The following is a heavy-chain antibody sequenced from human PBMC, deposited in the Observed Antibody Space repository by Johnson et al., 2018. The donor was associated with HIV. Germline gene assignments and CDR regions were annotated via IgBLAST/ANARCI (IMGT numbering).Heavy chain of an antibody. Sequence: MQLVESGGGLVQPGGSLRLSCAASGFTVSSNYMNWVRQAPGKGLEWVSVIYSGGSTYYADSVKGRFTISRDISKNTLDLQMNSLRAEDTAVYYCARAPQTYNWNYMMAFDMWGQGTIVTVSP. CDR3: ARAPQTYNWNYMMAFDM. CDR1: GFTVSSNY. V-gene: IGHV3-66*01. CDR2: IYSGGST. J-gene: IGHJ3*02. D-gene: IGHD1-7*01.